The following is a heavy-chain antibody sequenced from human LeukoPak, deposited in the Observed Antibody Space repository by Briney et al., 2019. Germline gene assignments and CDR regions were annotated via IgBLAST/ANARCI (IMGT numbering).Heavy chain of an antibody. CDR1: AYTFTGYY. CDR3: ARDTPFGFMSPLFFYF. Sequence: GASVKVSCKASAYTFTGYYMHWVRQAPGQGVEWMGWINPNSGGTNYAQQFQGRVTMTRDPSLHPAYMEPTRLRSDGSAVYYFARDTPFGFMSPLFFYFWGQGTLVPVPS. CDR2: INPNSGGT. J-gene: IGHJ4*02. V-gene: IGHV1-2*02. D-gene: IGHD2/OR15-2a*01.